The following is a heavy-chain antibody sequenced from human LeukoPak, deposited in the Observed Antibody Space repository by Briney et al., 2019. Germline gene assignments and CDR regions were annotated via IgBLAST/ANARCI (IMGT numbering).Heavy chain of an antibody. J-gene: IGHJ6*03. Sequence: SVKVSCKASGGTFSSYAISWVRQAPGQGLEWMGGIIPIFGTANYAQKFQGRVTITADESTSTAYMELSSLRSEDTAVYYCARGICYARYYYYYMDVWGKGTTVTASS. CDR2: IIPIFGTA. CDR1: GGTFSSYA. CDR3: ARGICYARYYYYYMDV. V-gene: IGHV1-69*01. D-gene: IGHD2-2*01.